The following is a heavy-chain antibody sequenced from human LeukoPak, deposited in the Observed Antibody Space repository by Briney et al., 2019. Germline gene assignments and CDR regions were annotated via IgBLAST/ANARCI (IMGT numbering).Heavy chain of an antibody. V-gene: IGHV4-39*07. J-gene: IGHJ6*03. CDR3: AREFGVNSSGWFEGNYYMDV. CDR2: INHSGST. Sequence: PSETLSLTCTVSGGSISSSSYYWSWIRQPPGKGLEWIGEINHSGSTNYNPSLKSRVTISVDTSKNQFSLKLSSVTAADTAVYYCAREFGVNSSGWFEGNYYMDVWGKGTTVTVSS. D-gene: IGHD6-19*01. CDR1: GGSISSSSYY.